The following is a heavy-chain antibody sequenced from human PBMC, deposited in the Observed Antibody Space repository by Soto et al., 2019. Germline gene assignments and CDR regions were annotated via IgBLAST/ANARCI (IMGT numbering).Heavy chain of an antibody. V-gene: IGHV1-18*01. CDR1: GYTFTSYG. D-gene: IGHD3-10*01. CDR3: ARLVGSGRWGDYYMDV. Sequence: ASVKVSCKASGYTFTSYGISWVRQAPGQGLEWMGWISAYNGNTNYAQKLQGRVTMTTDTSTSTAYMELRSLRSDDTAVYYCARLVGSGRWGDYYMDVWGKGTTVTVSS. CDR2: ISAYNGNT. J-gene: IGHJ6*03.